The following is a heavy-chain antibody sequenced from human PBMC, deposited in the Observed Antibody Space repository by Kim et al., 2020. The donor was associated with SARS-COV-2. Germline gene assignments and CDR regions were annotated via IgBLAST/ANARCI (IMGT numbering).Heavy chain of an antibody. J-gene: IGHJ4*02. Sequence: GGSLRLSCAASGFTFSSYAMHWVRQAPGKGLEWVAVISYDGSNKYYADSVKGRFTISRDNSKNTLYLQMNSLRAEDTAVYYCARGRRVDCSGGSCPGPFDYWGQGTLVTVSS. CDR3: ARGRRVDCSGGSCPGPFDY. CDR1: GFTFSSYA. D-gene: IGHD2-15*01. CDR2: ISYDGSNK. V-gene: IGHV3-30-3*01.